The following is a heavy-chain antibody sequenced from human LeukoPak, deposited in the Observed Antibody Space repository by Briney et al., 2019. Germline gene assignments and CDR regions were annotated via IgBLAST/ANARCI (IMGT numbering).Heavy chain of an antibody. Sequence: GASVKVSCKTSGYTFTGYYMHWVRQAPGQGLEWMGWISPNSGGTNYAQKFQGRVTMSTDTSISTAYMELSWLRSDDTAVYYCARGYSSSWYNWFGPWGQGTLVTVSS. CDR2: ISPNSGGT. V-gene: IGHV1-2*02. D-gene: IGHD6-13*01. CDR3: ARGYSSSWYNWFGP. CDR1: GYTFTGYY. J-gene: IGHJ5*02.